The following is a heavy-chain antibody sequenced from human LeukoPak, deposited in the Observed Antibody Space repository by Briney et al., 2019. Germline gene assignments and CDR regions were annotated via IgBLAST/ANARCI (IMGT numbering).Heavy chain of an antibody. CDR3: ARKAGGTSGPFDY. Sequence: SETLSLTCTVSGGSISSSYCSWIRQPPGKGLEWIGYIYHSESTNYNPSLKSRVTISVDTSKNQFPLKLSSVTAADTAVYYCARKAGGTSGPFDYWGQGTLVTVSS. CDR2: IYHSEST. CDR1: GGSISSSY. V-gene: IGHV4-59*08. D-gene: IGHD4-23*01. J-gene: IGHJ4*02.